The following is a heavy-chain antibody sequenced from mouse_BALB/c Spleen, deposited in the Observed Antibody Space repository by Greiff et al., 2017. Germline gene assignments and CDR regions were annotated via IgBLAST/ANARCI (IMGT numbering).Heavy chain of an antibody. CDR1: GYSITSDYA. CDR2: ISYSGST. CDR3: AISSLIATDAAWFAY. Sequence: EVKLQESGPGLVKPSQSLSLTCTVTGYSITSDYAWNWIRQFPGNKLEWMGYISYSGSTSYNPSLKSRISITRDTSKNQFFLQLNSVTTEDTATYCCAISSLIATDAAWFAYWGQGTLVTVSA. V-gene: IGHV3-2*02. J-gene: IGHJ3*01. D-gene: IGHD2-4*01.